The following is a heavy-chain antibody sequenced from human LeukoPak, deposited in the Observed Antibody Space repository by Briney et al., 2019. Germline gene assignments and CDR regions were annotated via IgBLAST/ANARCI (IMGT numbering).Heavy chain of an antibody. CDR1: VFTFSSYS. D-gene: IGHD2-8*01. J-gene: IGHJ4*02. CDR2: INSRGSGE. CDR3: AREGSIVRHQDFDY. Sequence: PGGSLRLSCAASVFTFSSYSMNWVRQAPGRGLEWVSSINSRGSGEYYADSVKGRFTISRDNAKNSLYLQMNSLRVEDTAVYYCAREGSIVRHQDFDYWGQGSLVTVSS. V-gene: IGHV3-21*01.